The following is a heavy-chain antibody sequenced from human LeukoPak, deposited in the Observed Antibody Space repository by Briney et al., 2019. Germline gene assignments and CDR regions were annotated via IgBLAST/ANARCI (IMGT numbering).Heavy chain of an antibody. V-gene: IGHV1-8*01. D-gene: IGHD2-15*01. Sequence: ASVKVSCKASGYTFTSYDINWVRQASGQGLEWMGWMNPNSGNTGYAQKFQGRVTMTRNTSISTAYMELSSLRSEDTAVYYCARGQPGVVVVAARGLRWFDPWGQGTLVTVSS. CDR2: MNPNSGNT. J-gene: IGHJ5*02. CDR3: ARGQPGVVVVAARGLRWFDP. CDR1: GYTFTSYD.